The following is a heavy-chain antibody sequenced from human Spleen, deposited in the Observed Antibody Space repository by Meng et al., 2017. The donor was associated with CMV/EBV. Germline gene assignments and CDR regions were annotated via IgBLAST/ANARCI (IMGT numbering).Heavy chain of an antibody. Sequence: GESLKISCAASGFIFRTYGMHWVRQAPGKGLEWVAFIRYDGINKYYGDSVEGRFTISRDNSENTLYLQMNSLRAEDTAVYYCARASSSSTSFYYYYGMDVWGQGTTVTVSS. CDR1: GFIFRTYG. D-gene: IGHD2-2*01. V-gene: IGHV3-30*02. CDR2: IRYDGINK. CDR3: ARASSSSTSFYYYYGMDV. J-gene: IGHJ6*02.